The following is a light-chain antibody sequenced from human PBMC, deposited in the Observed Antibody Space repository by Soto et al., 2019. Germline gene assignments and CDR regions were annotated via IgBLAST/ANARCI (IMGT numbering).Light chain of an antibody. Sequence: DIQMTQSPSTLSASIGDRVTITCRASQSIDSWLAWYQQKPGKAPKLLIYKASSLQTGVPSRFSGSGSGTEFTLTISSLQPDDFGTYYCQLYNSYSRTFGQGTKVEVK. V-gene: IGKV1-5*03. J-gene: IGKJ1*01. CDR1: QSIDSW. CDR3: QLYNSYSRT. CDR2: KAS.